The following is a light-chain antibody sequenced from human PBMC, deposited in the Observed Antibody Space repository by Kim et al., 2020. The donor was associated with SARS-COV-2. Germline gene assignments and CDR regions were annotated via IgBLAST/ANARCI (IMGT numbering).Light chain of an antibody. CDR1: QSVSSY. J-gene: IGKJ2*01. Sequence: SPGERATLSGRASQSVSSYLACYQQKPAQAPRLLINEASNRATGIPARFSGSGSGTDFTLTISSLEPEDLAVYYCQQRSNWPPHTFGQGTKLEI. CDR3: QQRSNWPPHT. V-gene: IGKV3-11*01. CDR2: EAS.